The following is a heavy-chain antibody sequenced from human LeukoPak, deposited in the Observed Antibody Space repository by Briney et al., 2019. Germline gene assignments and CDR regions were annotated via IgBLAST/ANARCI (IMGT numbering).Heavy chain of an antibody. CDR1: GGSISSSSYY. J-gene: IGHJ5*02. D-gene: IGHD3-10*01. CDR2: IYYSGST. V-gene: IGHV4-39*01. CDR3: ARHFRERRRTYYGSGKGGNWFDP. Sequence: SETLSLTCTVSGGSISSSSYYWGWIRQPPGRGLEWIGSIYYSGSTHYIPSLKSRVTISVDTSKNQFSLKRSSVTAADTAVYYCARHFRERRRTYYGSGKGGNWFDPWGQGTLVTVSS.